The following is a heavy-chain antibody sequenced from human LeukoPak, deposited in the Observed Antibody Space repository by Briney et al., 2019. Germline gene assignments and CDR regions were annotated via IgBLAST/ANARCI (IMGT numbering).Heavy chain of an antibody. CDR2: IYYSGST. CDR1: GGPISSYH. D-gene: IGHD2-15*01. Sequence: SEALSPTCTVSGGPISSYHWSWIRQPPGKGLEWIGYIYYSGSTIYNPSLKSRVHISLDPPKNPFPFTQIHWRAADSAVYYCARGVVAATRGWFDPWGQGTLVTVSS. V-gene: IGHV4-59*08. CDR3: ARGVVAATRGWFDP. J-gene: IGHJ5*02.